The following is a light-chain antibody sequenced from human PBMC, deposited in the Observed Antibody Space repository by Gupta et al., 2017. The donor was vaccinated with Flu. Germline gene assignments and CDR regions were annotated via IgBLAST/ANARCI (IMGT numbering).Light chain of an antibody. CDR1: QSLVYSDGNTV. CDR3: MQGAHWPWA. Sequence: DVVMTQSPLSLPVALGQPASISCRSSQSLVYSDGNTVLHWFQQRPGQSPRPLIYLVSHRDSGVPDRFRGSGSGSYFTLKISRVDAEDVGVYFCMQGAHWPWAFGQGTKVEIK. V-gene: IGKV2-30*01. J-gene: IGKJ1*01. CDR2: LVS.